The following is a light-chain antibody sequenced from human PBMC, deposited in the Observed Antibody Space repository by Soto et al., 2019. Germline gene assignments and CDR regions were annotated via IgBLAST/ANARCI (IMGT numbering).Light chain of an antibody. Sequence: QSVLTQPASVSGSPGQSIAISCTGTFSDVGGYDYVSWYQQHPDKAPKLMIYEVTKRPSGVSNRFSGSKSGNTASLTISGLQPEDVADYYCSSHTSGSTRVFGSGTKFTVL. CDR1: FSDVGGYDY. V-gene: IGLV2-14*01. J-gene: IGLJ1*01. CDR3: SSHTSGSTRV. CDR2: EVT.